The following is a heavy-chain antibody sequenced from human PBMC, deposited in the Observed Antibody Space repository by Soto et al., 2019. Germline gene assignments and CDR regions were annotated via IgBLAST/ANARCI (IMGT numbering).Heavy chain of an antibody. CDR2: IYYSGST. J-gene: IGHJ4*02. CDR1: GGSISSGGYY. V-gene: IGHV4-31*03. D-gene: IGHD3-16*02. Sequence: QVQLQESGPGLVKPSQTLSLTCTVSGGSISSGGYYWSWIRQHPGKGLEWIGYIYYSGSTYYNPSLKSRVTISVDTSKNQFSLKLSSVTAADTAVYYCARVAGEGEYIWGSYRSGEYFDYWGQGTLVTVSS. CDR3: ARVAGEGEYIWGSYRSGEYFDY.